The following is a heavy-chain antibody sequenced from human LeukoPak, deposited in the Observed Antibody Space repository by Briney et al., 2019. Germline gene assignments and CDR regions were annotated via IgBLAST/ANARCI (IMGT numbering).Heavy chain of an antibody. CDR2: IYHSGST. CDR1: GYSISSGYY. Sequence: SETLSLICAVSGYSISSGYYWGWIRQPPGKGLEWIGNIYHSGSTYYNPSLKSRVTISVDTSKNQFSLKLSSVTAADTAVYYCARDDMVRGIKYYYGMDVWGKGTTVTVSS. J-gene: IGHJ6*04. CDR3: ARDDMVRGIKYYYGMDV. V-gene: IGHV4-38-2*02. D-gene: IGHD3-10*01.